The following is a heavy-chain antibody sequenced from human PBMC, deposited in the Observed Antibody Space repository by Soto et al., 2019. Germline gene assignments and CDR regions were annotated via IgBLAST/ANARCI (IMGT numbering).Heavy chain of an antibody. D-gene: IGHD1-7*01. J-gene: IGHJ4*02. CDR2: SSATGAGT. CDR3: AKDRRAGGNYGFYSDF. V-gene: IGHV3-23*01. Sequence: EVQLLESGGGLVQPGGSLRLSCAASGFTFSSYGMTWVRQAPGKGLEWVSFSSATGAGTYYADSVKGRFTISRDNSKSTLYLQMPSLRADDTAGYHWAKDRRAGGNYGFYSDFWGQGARVIVSS. CDR1: GFTFSSYG.